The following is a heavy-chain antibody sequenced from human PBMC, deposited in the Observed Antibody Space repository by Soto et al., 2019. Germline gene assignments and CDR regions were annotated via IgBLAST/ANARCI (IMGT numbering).Heavy chain of an antibody. J-gene: IGHJ4*02. V-gene: IGHV3-33*01. CDR1: GFTFSSYG. Sequence: GGSLRLSCAASGFTFSSYGMHWVRQAPGKGLEWVAVIWYDGSNKYYADSVKGRFTISRDNSKNTLYLQMNSLRAEDTAVYYCARDLVAAAGIYYFDYWGQGTLVTVSS. D-gene: IGHD6-13*01. CDR2: IWYDGSNK. CDR3: ARDLVAAAGIYYFDY.